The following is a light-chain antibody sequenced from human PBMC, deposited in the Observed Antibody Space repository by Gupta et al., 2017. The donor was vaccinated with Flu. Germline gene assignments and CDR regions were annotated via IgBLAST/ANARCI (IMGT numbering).Light chain of an antibody. Sequence: TTLYVSPGERATLSCRASQSVSSKLAWYQQTPGQAPRLLIYGASTRATGIPARFSGRGSGTEFTLTISSLQSEDFGVYYCQQYSDWPLYTFGQGTKLEIK. CDR2: GAS. J-gene: IGKJ2*01. V-gene: IGKV3-15*01. CDR3: QQYSDWPLYT. CDR1: QSVSSK.